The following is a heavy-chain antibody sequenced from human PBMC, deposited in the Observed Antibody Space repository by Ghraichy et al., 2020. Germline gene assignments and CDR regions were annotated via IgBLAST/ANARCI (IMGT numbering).Heavy chain of an antibody. CDR1: GFTFSSYA. CDR2: ISSNGGST. Sequence: GALRLSCSASGFTFSSYAMHWVRQAPGKGLEYVSAISSNGGSTYYADSVKGRFTISRDNSKNTLYLQMSSLRAEDTAVYYCVKWGAAAGTSHFDYWGQGTLVTVSS. D-gene: IGHD6-13*01. V-gene: IGHV3-64D*06. CDR3: VKWGAAAGTSHFDY. J-gene: IGHJ4*02.